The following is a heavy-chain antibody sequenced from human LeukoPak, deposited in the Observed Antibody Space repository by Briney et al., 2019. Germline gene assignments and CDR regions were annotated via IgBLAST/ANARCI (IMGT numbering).Heavy chain of an antibody. CDR1: GFTFSNYA. CDR3: AGEFYFDY. CDR2: ISYDGSSK. J-gene: IGHJ4*02. V-gene: IGHV3-30-3*01. Sequence: PGESLRLSCAASGFTFSNYAILWVRQAPGKGLEWVAVISYDGSSKNFADSVKGRFTISRDNAKNSLYLQMNSLRAEDTAVYYCAGEFYFDYWGQGTLVTVSS.